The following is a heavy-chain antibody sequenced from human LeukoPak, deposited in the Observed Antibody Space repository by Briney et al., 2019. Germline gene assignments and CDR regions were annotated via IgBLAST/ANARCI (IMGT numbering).Heavy chain of an antibody. Sequence: SETLSLTCTVSGGSITNYNWNWLRQPPGKGLEWIGYISDSGSTNYNPSLQSRVTISVDTSKNQFSLKLYSVTASDTAVYYCARRRVGDLTVGSDTWFDPWGQGALVTVSS. CDR2: ISDSGST. CDR1: GGSITNYN. V-gene: IGHV4-59*08. CDR3: ARRRVGDLTVGSDTWFDP. J-gene: IGHJ5*02. D-gene: IGHD2-15*01.